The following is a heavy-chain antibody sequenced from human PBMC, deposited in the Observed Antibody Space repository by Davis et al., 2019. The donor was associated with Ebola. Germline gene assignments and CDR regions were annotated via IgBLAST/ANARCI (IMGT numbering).Heavy chain of an antibody. CDR3: AALIAAAEQKGIDY. V-gene: IGHV1-18*01. CDR2: ISAYNGNT. J-gene: IGHJ4*02. D-gene: IGHD6-13*01. Sequence: AASVKVSCKASGYTFTSYGISWVRQAPGQGLEWMGWISAYNGNTNYAQKLQGRVTMTTDTSTSTAYMELRSLRSDDTAVYYCAALIAAAEQKGIDYWGQGTLVTVSS. CDR1: GYTFTSYG.